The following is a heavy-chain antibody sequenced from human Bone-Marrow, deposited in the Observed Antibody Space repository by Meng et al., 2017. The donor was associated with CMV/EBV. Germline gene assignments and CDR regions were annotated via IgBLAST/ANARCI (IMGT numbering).Heavy chain of an antibody. CDR1: GFTFSSYS. J-gene: IGHJ6*04. Sequence: GESLKISCAASGFTFSSYSMNWVRQAPGKGLEWVSSISSSSSYIYYADSVKGRFTISRDNAKNSPYLQMNSLRAEDTAVYYCARDAIGYCSSTSCQYYDFWSGYPTGGYYYYGMDVWGKG. D-gene: IGHD2-2*01. CDR2: ISSSSSYI. V-gene: IGHV3-21*01. CDR3: ARDAIGYCSSTSCQYYDFWSGYPTGGYYYYGMDV.